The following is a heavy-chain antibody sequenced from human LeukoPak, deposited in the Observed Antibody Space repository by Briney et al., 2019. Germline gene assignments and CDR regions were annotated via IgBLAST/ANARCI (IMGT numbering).Heavy chain of an antibody. V-gene: IGHV5-51*01. CDR1: GYTFNNNY. CDR2: IYPGDSDT. CDR3: VRGNQKYGDYVRD. Sequence: GESLKISCKASGYTFNNNYNAWVRQMSGKGLEWMGIIYPGDSDTRYSPSFQGHVTISADESISTAYLQWSSVTATDSAMYYCVRGNQKYGDYVRDWGQGTLVTISS. D-gene: IGHD4-17*01. J-gene: IGHJ4*02.